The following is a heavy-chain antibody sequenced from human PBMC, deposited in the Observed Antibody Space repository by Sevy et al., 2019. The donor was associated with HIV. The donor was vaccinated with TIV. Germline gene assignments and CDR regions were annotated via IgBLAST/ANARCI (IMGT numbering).Heavy chain of an antibody. D-gene: IGHD6-13*01. CDR3: ARSSGYSSSWYTTHGMDV. J-gene: IGHJ6*02. V-gene: IGHV5-10-1*01. CDR2: IDPSDSYT. CDR1: GYSFTSYW. Sequence: GESLKISCKGSGYSFTSYWISWVRQMPGKGLEWMGRIDPSDSYTNYSPSFQGHVTISADKSISTAYLQWSSLKASDNAMYYCARSSGYSSSWYTTHGMDVWGQGTTVTVSS.